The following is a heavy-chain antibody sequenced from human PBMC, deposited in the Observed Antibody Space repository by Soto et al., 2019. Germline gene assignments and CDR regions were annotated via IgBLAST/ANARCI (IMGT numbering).Heavy chain of an antibody. CDR1: GGSISSYY. D-gene: IGHD5-12*01. J-gene: IGHJ4*02. V-gene: IGHV4-59*01. CDR3: AREVEMATIDY. Sequence: SETLSLTCTVSGGSISSYYSIWIRQPPGKGLEWIGYIYYSGSTNYNPSLKSRVTISVDTSKNQFSLKLSSVTAADTAVYYCAREVEMATIDYWGQGTLVTVSS. CDR2: IYYSGST.